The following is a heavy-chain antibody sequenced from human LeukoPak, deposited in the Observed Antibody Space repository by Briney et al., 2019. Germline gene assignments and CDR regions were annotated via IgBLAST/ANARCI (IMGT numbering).Heavy chain of an antibody. Sequence: ASVKVSCKASGYTFSGYYMHWVRQAPGQGLEWMGRINPNSGGTNYAQKFQGRVTMTTDTSTSTAYVELRSLGSDDTAVYYCARDRCSSTSCYDDYWGQGTLVTVSS. CDR2: INPNSGGT. V-gene: IGHV1-2*06. CDR1: GYTFSGYY. J-gene: IGHJ4*02. D-gene: IGHD2-2*01. CDR3: ARDRCSSTSCYDDY.